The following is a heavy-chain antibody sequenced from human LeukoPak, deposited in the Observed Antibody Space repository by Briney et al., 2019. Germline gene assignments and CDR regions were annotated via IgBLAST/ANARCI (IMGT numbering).Heavy chain of an antibody. CDR3: ARGLWSGYSLYYFDY. J-gene: IGHJ4*02. CDR1: GYTFTSYG. Sequence: ASVKVSCKASGYTFTSYGISWVQQAPGQGLEWMGWISAYNGNTNYAQKLQGRVTMTTDTSTSTAYMELRSLRSDDTAVYYCARGLWSGYSLYYFDYWGQGTLVTVSS. CDR2: ISAYNGNT. D-gene: IGHD3-3*01. V-gene: IGHV1-18*01.